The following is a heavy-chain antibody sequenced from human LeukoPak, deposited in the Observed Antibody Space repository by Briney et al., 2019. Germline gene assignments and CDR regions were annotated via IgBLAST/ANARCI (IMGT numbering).Heavy chain of an antibody. CDR3: ASGWYDILTGQPVGWFDP. V-gene: IGHV3-21*05. CDR1: VFVFRSYD. J-gene: IGHJ5*02. CDR2: IGGRTNFI. D-gene: IGHD3-9*01. Sequence: GGSLRLSCEASVFVFRSYDMAWVRQAPGKGLDWIVYIGGRTNFIFYADSVKGRFTISRDNAKNSLYLQMNSLRAEDTAVYYCASGWYDILTGQPVGWFDPWGQGTLVTVSS.